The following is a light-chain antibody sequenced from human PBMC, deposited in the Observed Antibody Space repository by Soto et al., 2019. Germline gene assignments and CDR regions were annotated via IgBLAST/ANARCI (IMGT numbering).Light chain of an antibody. CDR3: KHYNGAPE. J-gene: IGKJ2*01. CDR2: GAS. V-gene: IGKV3-15*01. CDR1: QNIRTN. Sequence: EIVMTQSPVTLSVSPGERATLSCRASQNIRTNLAWYQQKPGQAPRLLIYGASTRATGIPARFSGSGSGKEFILTLTSLQSEDFAVYYGKHYNGAPEFGQGTKVDIK.